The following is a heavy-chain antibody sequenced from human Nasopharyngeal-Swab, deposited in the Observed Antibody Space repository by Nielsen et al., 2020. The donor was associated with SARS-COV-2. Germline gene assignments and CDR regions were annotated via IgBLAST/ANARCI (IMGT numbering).Heavy chain of an antibody. Sequence: GESLKISCKGSGYSFTSYWIGWVRQMPGKGLEWTGIIYPGDSDTRYSPSFQGQVTISADKSISTAYLQWSSLRASDTAMYYCARHVVRGYDPNYYYYYMDVWGKGTTVTVSS. J-gene: IGHJ6*03. V-gene: IGHV5-51*01. CDR2: IYPGDSDT. D-gene: IGHD5-12*01. CDR3: ARHVVRGYDPNYYYYYMDV. CDR1: GYSFTSYW.